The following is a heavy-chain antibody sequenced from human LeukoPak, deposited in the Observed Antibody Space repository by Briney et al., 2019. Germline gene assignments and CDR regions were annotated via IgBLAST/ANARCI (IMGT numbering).Heavy chain of an antibody. CDR2: IYYSGST. CDR1: ADSISSGNYY. D-gene: IGHD1-26*01. V-gene: IGHV4-39*01. CDR3: ARRVSYRNCFDP. Sequence: SETLSLTCTVSADSISSGNYYWGWIRQPPGKGLEWIGSIYYSGSTYYNPSLKSRVTISVDTSKNQFSLKLSSVTAADTAVYYCARRVSYRNCFDPWGQGTLVTVSS. J-gene: IGHJ5*02.